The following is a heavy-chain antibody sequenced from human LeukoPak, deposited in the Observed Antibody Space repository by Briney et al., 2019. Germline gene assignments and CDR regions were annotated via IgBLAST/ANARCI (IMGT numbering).Heavy chain of an antibody. J-gene: IGHJ5*02. CDR2: MYYSGST. D-gene: IGHD3-22*01. CDR3: ARPYYYDSRIDP. CDR1: GGSISSGDYY. Sequence: SETLSLTCTVSGGSISSGDYYGSWICQPPGKGLEWIAYMYYSGSTYYNPSLKSRVTMSADTSKNQLSLKLSSVTAADTAVYYCARPYYYDSRIDPWGQGILVTVSS. V-gene: IGHV4-30-4*01.